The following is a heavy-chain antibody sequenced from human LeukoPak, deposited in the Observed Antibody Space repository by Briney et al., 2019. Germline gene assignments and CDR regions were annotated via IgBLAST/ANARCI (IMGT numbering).Heavy chain of an antibody. V-gene: IGHV1-18*01. CDR2: ISAYNGNT. J-gene: IGHJ5*02. CDR3: AKVQTKRYYGDYNNWFDP. Sequence: GASVKVSCKASGYTFTSYGISWVRQAPGQGLEWMGWISAYNGNTNYAQKLQGRVTMTTDTSTSTAYMELNSLRAEDTAVYYCAKVQTKRYYGDYNNWFDPWGQGTLVTVSS. CDR1: GYTFTSYG. D-gene: IGHD4-17*01.